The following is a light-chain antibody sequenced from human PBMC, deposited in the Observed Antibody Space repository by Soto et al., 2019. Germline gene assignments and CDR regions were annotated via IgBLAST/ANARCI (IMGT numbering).Light chain of an antibody. Sequence: DIQMTQSPSSLSASVEDRVIITCRASQSISNHLNWYQQKPGKAPKLLIFPASSLQSGVPSRFSGSRSEPDFTLTITGLQPEDFATSYCHHSYSSPPTLGLVTKVDI. J-gene: IGKJ1*01. CDR3: HHSYSSPPT. CDR1: QSISNH. V-gene: IGKV1-39*01. CDR2: PAS.